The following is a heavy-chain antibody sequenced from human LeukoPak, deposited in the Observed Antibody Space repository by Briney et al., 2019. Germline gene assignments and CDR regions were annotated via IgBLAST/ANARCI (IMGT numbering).Heavy chain of an antibody. D-gene: IGHD3-22*01. V-gene: IGHV4-31*03. Sequence: PSETLSLTCTVSGGSISSGGYYWSWIRQHPGKGLEWIGYIYYSGSTYYNPSLKSRVTISVDTSKNRFSLKLSSVTAADTAVYYCARILPYYDSSGYYPVGYYFDYWGQGTLVTVSS. J-gene: IGHJ4*02. CDR1: GGSISSGGYY. CDR3: ARILPYYDSSGYYPVGYYFDY. CDR2: IYYSGST.